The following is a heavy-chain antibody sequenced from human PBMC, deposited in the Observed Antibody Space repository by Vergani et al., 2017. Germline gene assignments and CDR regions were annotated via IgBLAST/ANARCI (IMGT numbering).Heavy chain of an antibody. CDR2: IYYSGST. J-gene: IGHJ3*02. CDR3: ARGAYYDSSGYPFDAFDI. V-gene: IGHV4-61*01. CDR1: GGSVSSGSYY. D-gene: IGHD3-22*01. Sequence: QVQLQESGPGLVKPSETLSLTCTVSGGSVSSGSYYWSWIRQPPGKGLEWIGYIYYSGSTNYNPSLKSRVTISVDTSKNQFSLKLSSVTAADTAVYYCARGAYYDSSGYPFDAFDIWGQGTMVTVSA.